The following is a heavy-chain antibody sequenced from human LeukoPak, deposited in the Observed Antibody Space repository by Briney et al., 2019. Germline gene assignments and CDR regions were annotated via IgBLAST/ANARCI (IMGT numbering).Heavy chain of an antibody. CDR3: ARESGVQLWKTDY. D-gene: IGHD5-18*01. J-gene: IGHJ4*02. V-gene: IGHV4-34*01. CDR2: TNHSGST. CDR1: GGSFSGYY. Sequence: SETLSLTCAVYGGSFSGYYWSWIRQPPGKGLEWFGETNHSGSTNYNPSLKSRVTISVDTSKNQFSLKLSSVTAADTAVYYCARESGVQLWKTDYWGQGTLVTVSS.